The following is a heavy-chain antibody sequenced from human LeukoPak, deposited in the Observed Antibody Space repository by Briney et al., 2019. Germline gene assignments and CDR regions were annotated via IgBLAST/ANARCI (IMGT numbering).Heavy chain of an antibody. CDR3: ATHLVTYYYDSSGYYYARWFDP. CDR1: GYTITELS. D-gene: IGHD3-22*01. Sequence: GASVKVSCKVSGYTITELSMHWVRQAPGKGLEWMGGFDPEDGETIYAQKFQGRVTMTEDTSTDTAYMELSSLRSEDTAVYYCATHLVTYYYDSSGYYYARWFDPWGQGTLVTVSS. CDR2: FDPEDGET. J-gene: IGHJ5*02. V-gene: IGHV1-24*01.